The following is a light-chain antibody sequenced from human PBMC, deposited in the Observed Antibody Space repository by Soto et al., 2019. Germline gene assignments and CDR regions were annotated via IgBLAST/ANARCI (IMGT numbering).Light chain of an antibody. Sequence: EIVMTQSPATLSVSPGERATLSCRASQSVRDNLAWYQRKPGQAPRLLIYGASTRATGIPARFSGSGSETEFTLTISSLQSEDFAIYYCQQSNNWPYTFGQGTKVDIK. CDR3: QQSNNWPYT. V-gene: IGKV3-15*01. J-gene: IGKJ2*01. CDR1: QSVRDN. CDR2: GAS.